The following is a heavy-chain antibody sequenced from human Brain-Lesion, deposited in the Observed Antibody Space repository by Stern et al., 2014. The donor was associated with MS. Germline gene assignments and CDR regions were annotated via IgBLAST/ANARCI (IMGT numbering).Heavy chain of an antibody. V-gene: IGHV3-74*02. Sequence: VQLVQSGGGLVQPGGSLRLSCAASGFTFSNYWMHWVRQAPGKGLVWVSRVNNDGRRTSYADSVKGRFTRSRDNAKNTLYLKMNSLRVEDTAIYYCARGERWFDSWGQGTLVTVSS. CDR1: GFTFSNYW. D-gene: IGHD3-10*01. J-gene: IGHJ5*01. CDR3: ARGERWFDS. CDR2: VNNDGRRT.